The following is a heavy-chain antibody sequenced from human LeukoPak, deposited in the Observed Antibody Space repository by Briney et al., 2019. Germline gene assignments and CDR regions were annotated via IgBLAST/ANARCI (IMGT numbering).Heavy chain of an antibody. V-gene: IGHV3-30-3*01. CDR3: ARGGSHDDYGDYLTFDY. J-gene: IGHJ4*02. CDR2: ISYDGSNK. Sequence: GGSLRLFCAASGFTFSSYAMHWVRQAPGKGLEWVAVISYDGSNKYYADSVKGRFTISRDNSKNTLYLQMNSLRAEDTAVYYCARGGSHDDYGDYLTFDYWGQGTLVTVCS. CDR1: GFTFSSYA. D-gene: IGHD4-17*01.